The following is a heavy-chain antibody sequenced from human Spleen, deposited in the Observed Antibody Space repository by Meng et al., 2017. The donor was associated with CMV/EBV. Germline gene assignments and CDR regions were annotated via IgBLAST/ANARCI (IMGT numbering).Heavy chain of an antibody. CDR1: RSHA. J-gene: IGHJ5*02. CDR3: ARDQGFGWEMATILFGGFDP. V-gene: IGHV1-69*10. Sequence: RSHAITWVRQAPGQGLEWMGGIIPLNGITNYAQKFKGRVSMTADKSTSTAYMELISLTSEDTGMYYCARDQGFGWEMATILFGGFDPWGQGTLVTVSS. D-gene: IGHD5-24*01. CDR2: IIPLNGIT.